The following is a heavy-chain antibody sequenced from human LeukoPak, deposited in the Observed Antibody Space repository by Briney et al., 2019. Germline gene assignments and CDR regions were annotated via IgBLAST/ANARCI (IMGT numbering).Heavy chain of an antibody. CDR3: ARERGGNYYDYVWGSYRYDNWFDP. CDR1: GYTFTSYG. J-gene: IGHJ5*02. Sequence: ASVKVSCKASGYTFTSYGISWVRQAPGQGLEWMGWISAYNGNTNYAQKLQGRVTITTDTSTSTAYMELRSLRSDDTAVYYCARERGGNYYDYVWGSYRYDNWFDPWGRGTLVTVSS. V-gene: IGHV1-18*01. D-gene: IGHD3-16*02. CDR2: ISAYNGNT.